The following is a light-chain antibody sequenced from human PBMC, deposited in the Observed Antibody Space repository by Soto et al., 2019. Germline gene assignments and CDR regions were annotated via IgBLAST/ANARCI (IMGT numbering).Light chain of an antibody. J-gene: IGLJ1*01. CDR3: AAWDDSLKGFV. V-gene: IGLV1-44*01. CDR2: STD. Sequence: QSALTQPPSVSGTPGQRVAISCSGSSSNIGSSTVHWYLQLPGSAPKLLISSTDRRPSGVPDRFSGSKSGTSASLAISGLQSDDEAEFYCAAWDDSLKGFVFGTGTKLTVL. CDR1: SSNIGSST.